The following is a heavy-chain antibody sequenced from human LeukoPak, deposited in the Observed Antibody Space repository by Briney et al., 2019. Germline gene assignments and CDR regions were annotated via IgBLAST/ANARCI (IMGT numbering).Heavy chain of an antibody. D-gene: IGHD2-15*01. J-gene: IGHJ3*02. CDR3: ARLLGYCSGGSCSSDAFDI. CDR2: IYYSGST. CDR1: GGSISSGGYY. Sequence: SQTLSLTCTVSGGSISSGGYYWSWIRQPPGKGLEWIGYIYYSGSTNYNPSLKSRVTISVDTSKNQFSLKLSSVTAADTAVYYCARLLGYCSGGSCSSDAFDIWGQGTMVTVSS. V-gene: IGHV4-61*08.